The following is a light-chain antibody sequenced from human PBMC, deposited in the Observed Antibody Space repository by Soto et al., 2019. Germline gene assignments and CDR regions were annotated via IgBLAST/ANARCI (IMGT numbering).Light chain of an antibody. CDR1: QSVSSGY. J-gene: IGKJ1*01. CDR3: QQYGSSPQT. Sequence: EIVLTQSPGTLSLSPGERATLSCRASQSVSSGYLAWYQQKPGQAPRLLIYGASSRATGIPDRFSGSGSGTDFNLTINRLEPEDFAMYYCQQYGSSPQTFGQGTKVEIK. CDR2: GAS. V-gene: IGKV3-20*01.